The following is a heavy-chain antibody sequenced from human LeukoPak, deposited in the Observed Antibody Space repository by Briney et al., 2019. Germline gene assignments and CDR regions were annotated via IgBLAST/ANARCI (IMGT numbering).Heavy chain of an antibody. CDR1: GFTFDDYA. CDR2: ISGDGGST. J-gene: IGHJ6*02. V-gene: IGHV3-43*02. CDR3: AKDRADVDTAMEPYYYYYYGMDV. D-gene: IGHD5-18*01. Sequence: GGSLRLSCAASGFTFDDYAMHWVHQAPGKGLEWVSLISGDGGSTYYADSVKGRFTISRDNSKNSLYLQMNSLRTEDTALYYCAKDRADVDTAMEPYYYYYYGMDVWGQGTTVTVSS.